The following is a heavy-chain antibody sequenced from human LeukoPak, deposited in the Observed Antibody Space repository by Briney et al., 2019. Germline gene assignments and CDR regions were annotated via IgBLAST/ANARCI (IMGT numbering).Heavy chain of an antibody. D-gene: IGHD6-19*01. CDR1: GFTFSKYW. J-gene: IGHJ4*02. CDR2: INADGSST. CDR3: APLSLAYGSGWYGY. Sequence: GGSLRLSCAASGFTFSKYWMHWVRQAPGKGLVWVSRINADGSSTSYADSVKGRFTISRDNAKNTLYLHMNSLRAEDTAVYYCAPLSLAYGSGWYGYWVQGTPVTVSS. V-gene: IGHV3-74*01.